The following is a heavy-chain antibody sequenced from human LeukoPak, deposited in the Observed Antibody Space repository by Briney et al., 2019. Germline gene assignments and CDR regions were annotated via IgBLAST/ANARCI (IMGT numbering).Heavy chain of an antibody. Sequence: PGRSLRLSCAASGFTFSSYGMHWVRQAPGKGLEWVAVIWYDGSNKYYADSVKGRFTISRDNSKNTLYLQMNSLRAEDTAVYHCPSEGESDSVWETFRSYFFDYWGQGALVTVSS. CDR1: GFTFSSYG. D-gene: IGHD3-16*02. CDR3: PSEGESDSVWETFRSYFFDY. CDR2: IWYDGSNK. V-gene: IGHV3-33*01. J-gene: IGHJ4*02.